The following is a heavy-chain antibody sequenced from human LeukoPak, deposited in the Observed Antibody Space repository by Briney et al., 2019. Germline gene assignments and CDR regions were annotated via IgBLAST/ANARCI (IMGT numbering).Heavy chain of an antibody. V-gene: IGHV4-59*12. CDR2: IYYSGST. CDR1: GGSISSYY. Sequence: SETLSLTCTVSGGSISSYYWSWIRQPPGKGLEWIGYIYYSGSTNYNPSLKSRVTMSVDTSKNQFSLKLSSVTAADTAVYYCARGSSHGVSRTGIDYWGQGTLVTVSS. CDR3: ARGSSHGVSRTGIDY. D-gene: IGHD7-27*01. J-gene: IGHJ4*02.